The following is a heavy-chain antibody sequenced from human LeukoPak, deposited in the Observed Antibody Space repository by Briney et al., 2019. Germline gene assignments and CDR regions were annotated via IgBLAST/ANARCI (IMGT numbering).Heavy chain of an antibody. V-gene: IGHV1-18*01. J-gene: IGHJ6*02. Sequence: ASVKVSCKASGYTFTSYGISWVRQAPGQGLEWMGWISSYNGNTNYAQKFQGRVTLTTERSTNTAYLELKSLRSDDTAVYYCARAPPQLIPQWLVPPYYYYGMDVWGQGTTVTVSS. CDR3: ARAPPQLIPQWLVPPYYYYGMDV. CDR2: ISSYNGNT. CDR1: GYTFTSYG. D-gene: IGHD6-19*01.